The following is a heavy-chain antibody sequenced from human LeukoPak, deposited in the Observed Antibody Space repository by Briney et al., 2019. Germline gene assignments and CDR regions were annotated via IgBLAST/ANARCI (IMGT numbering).Heavy chain of an antibody. CDR2: ISAYNGNT. V-gene: IGHV1-18*01. J-gene: IGHJ5*02. CDR3: ARAPKYYYYSSAGDP. D-gene: IGHD3-22*01. CDR1: GYTFTSYG. Sequence: GASVKVSCKASGYTFTSYGISWVRQAPGQGLEWMGWISAYNGNTNYAQKLQGRVTMTTDTSTSTAYMELRSLRSDDTAVYYCARAPKYYYYSSAGDPWGQGTLVTVSS.